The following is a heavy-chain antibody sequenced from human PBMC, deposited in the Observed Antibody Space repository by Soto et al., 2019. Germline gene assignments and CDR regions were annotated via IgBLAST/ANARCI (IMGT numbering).Heavy chain of an antibody. V-gene: IGHV4-39*01. CDR1: GGSISSSSYY. CDR2: IYYSGST. CDR3: ARQSYYYDSSGAFDI. J-gene: IGHJ3*02. D-gene: IGHD3-22*01. Sequence: QLQLQESGPGLVKPSETLSLTCTVSGGSISSSSYYWGWIRQPPGKGLEWIGSIYYSGSTYYNPSLKSRVTIFVDTSKNQFSLKLSSVTAADTAVYYCARQSYYYDSSGAFDIWGQGTMVTVSS.